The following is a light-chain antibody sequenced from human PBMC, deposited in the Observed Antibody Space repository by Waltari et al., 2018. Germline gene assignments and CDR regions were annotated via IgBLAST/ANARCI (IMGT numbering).Light chain of an antibody. J-gene: IGKJ1*01. V-gene: IGKV4-1*01. CDR2: LAS. CDR1: QTVLYRANNKNY. Sequence: DIVMTQSPDSLAVSLGERATINCKSSQTVLYRANNKNYLTWYHQKPGQPPKLLFSLASTRGSGVTDRLSASGSGTDFTLTITSLQAEDVAVYYCHQHYTTPWTFGQGTKVEIK. CDR3: HQHYTTPWT.